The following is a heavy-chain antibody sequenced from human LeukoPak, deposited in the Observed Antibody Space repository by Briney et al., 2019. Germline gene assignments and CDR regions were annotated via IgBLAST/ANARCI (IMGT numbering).Heavy chain of an antibody. J-gene: IGHJ4*02. Sequence: ASVKVSCKASGYTFTGYYMHWVRQAPGQGLEWMGWINPNSGGTNYAQKFQGRVTMTRDTSISTAYMELSRLRSDDTAAYYCTYCTGGGCSDFDYWGQGTLVTVSS. CDR1: GYTFTGYY. V-gene: IGHV1-2*02. D-gene: IGHD2-15*01. CDR2: INPNSGGT. CDR3: TYCTGGGCSDFDY.